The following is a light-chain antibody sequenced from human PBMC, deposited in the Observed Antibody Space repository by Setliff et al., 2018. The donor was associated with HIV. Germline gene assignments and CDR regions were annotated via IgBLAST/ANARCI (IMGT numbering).Light chain of an antibody. J-gene: IGLJ1*01. V-gene: IGLV2-8*01. CDR3: SSYTTTKTYV. Sequence: QSVLTQPPSASGSPGQSVTISCTGTSSDVGGYNYVSWYQQHPGKAPKLMIYEVNKRPSGVPDRFSGSKSGNTASLTISGLQAADEADYYCSSYTTTKTYVFGSGTKV. CDR2: EVN. CDR1: SSDVGGYNY.